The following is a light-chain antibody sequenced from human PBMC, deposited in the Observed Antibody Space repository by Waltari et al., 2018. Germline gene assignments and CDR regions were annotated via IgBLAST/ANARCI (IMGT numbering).Light chain of an antibody. J-gene: IGKJ3*01. Sequence: DIVMTQSPLSLPVTPGEPASISCRSSQSLLHSNGYNYLDWYLQKPGQSPQLLIYLGSNRASGVPDRFSGSGSGTDFTLKISRVEAEDVGVYXCMQALQTPFTFGPGTKVDIK. CDR1: QSLLHSNGYNY. V-gene: IGKV2-28*01. CDR3: MQALQTPFT. CDR2: LGS.